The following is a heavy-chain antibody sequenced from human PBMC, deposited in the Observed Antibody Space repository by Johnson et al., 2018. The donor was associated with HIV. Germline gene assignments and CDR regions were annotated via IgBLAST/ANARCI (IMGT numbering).Heavy chain of an antibody. Sequence: QVQLVESGGGVVQPGRSLRLSCAASGFTFSSYGMHWVRQAPGKGLEWVAFTRFDGSKKYYAESVKGRFTISRDSSKNTLYLQMNSLKTEDTAVYYCTVRGVLVGATTYDAFDIWGQGTMVTVSS. J-gene: IGHJ3*02. D-gene: IGHD1-26*01. CDR3: TVRGVLVGATTYDAFDI. CDR2: TRFDGSKK. V-gene: IGHV3-33*08. CDR1: GFTFSSYG.